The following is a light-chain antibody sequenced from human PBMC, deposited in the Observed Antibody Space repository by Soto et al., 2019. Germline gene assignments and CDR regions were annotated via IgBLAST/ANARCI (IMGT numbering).Light chain of an antibody. CDR2: AAS. J-gene: IGKJ3*01. Sequence: DIQLTQSPSFLSASVGDRVTITCRASQDVSRYLAWYQQKPGKAPNLLIYAASTLRSGVPSRFSGSGSETEFTLTSISLQPEDFATYYCQQLNSYVFAFGPGTKVDIK. CDR3: QQLNSYVFA. V-gene: IGKV1-9*01. CDR1: QDVSRY.